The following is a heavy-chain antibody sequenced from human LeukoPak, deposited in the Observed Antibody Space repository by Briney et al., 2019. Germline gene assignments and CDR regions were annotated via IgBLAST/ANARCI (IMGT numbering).Heavy chain of an antibody. CDR1: GFTFSSYS. V-gene: IGHV3-21*01. D-gene: IGHD6-13*01. CDR2: ISSSSSSYI. Sequence: GGSLRLSCAASGFTFSSYSMNWVRQAPGKGLEWVSSISSSSSSYIYYTDSVKGRFTISRDNAKNSLYLQMNSLRAEDTAVYYCAKQSSSWYYFDYWGQGTLVTVSS. CDR3: AKQSSSWYYFDY. J-gene: IGHJ4*02.